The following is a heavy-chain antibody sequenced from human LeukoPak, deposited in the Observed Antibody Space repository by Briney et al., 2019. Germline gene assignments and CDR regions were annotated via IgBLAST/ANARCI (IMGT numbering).Heavy chain of an antibody. V-gene: IGHV3-23*01. CDR2: ISGSGGSI. D-gene: IGHD2-2*01. CDR3: AKGYCSSTSCYEFDY. CDR1: GFTFSSYD. J-gene: IGHJ4*02. Sequence: GGSLRLSCAASGFTFSSYDMSWVRQAPGKGLEWVSAISGSGGSIYYADSVKGRFTISRDNSKNTLYLQMNSLRAEDTAVYYCAKGYCSSTSCYEFDYWGQGTLVTVSS.